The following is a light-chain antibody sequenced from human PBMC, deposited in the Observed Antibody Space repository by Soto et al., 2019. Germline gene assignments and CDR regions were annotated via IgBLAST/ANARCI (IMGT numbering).Light chain of an antibody. CDR1: SSDVGDYNY. J-gene: IGLJ3*02. CDR3: ETWDSNTRV. CDR2: DVS. V-gene: IGLV2-14*01. Sequence: QSALTQPASVSGSPGQSITISCTGTSSDVGDYNYVSWYQQHPGKAPKLMIYDVSHRPSGVSNRFSGSKSGNTASLTISGLQAEDEADYYCETWDSNTRVFGGGTKLTVL.